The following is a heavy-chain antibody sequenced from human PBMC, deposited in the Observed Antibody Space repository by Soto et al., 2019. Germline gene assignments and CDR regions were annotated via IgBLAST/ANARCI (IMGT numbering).Heavy chain of an antibody. CDR3: AQEALGAAAKDRSPHFDY. Sequence: EVQLLESGGGLVQPGGSLRLSCAGSGFTFSSYAMTWVRQAPEKGLEWVSSISASGGTTYYADSVKGRFTISRDNSKNTLDLQMNSLRAKDTALYYSAQEALGAAAKDRSPHFDYWGQGTLVTVSS. V-gene: IGHV3-23*01. D-gene: IGHD6-13*01. CDR2: ISASGGTT. J-gene: IGHJ4*02. CDR1: GFTFSSYA.